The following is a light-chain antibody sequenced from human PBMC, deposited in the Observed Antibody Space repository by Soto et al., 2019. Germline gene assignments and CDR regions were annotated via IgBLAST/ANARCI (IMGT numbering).Light chain of an antibody. J-gene: IGLJ1*01. CDR2: DGS. Sequence: QSALTQPASVSGSPGQWTTISCTGTSTDIGGYNYVSWYQQLPGEAPKLIIYDGSDRPSGVSPRFSGTKSGNTSSLTISGHPDEDEGDYYCSSFTSRSTYVFGTGTKLTVL. CDR3: SSFTSRSTYV. V-gene: IGLV2-14*01. CDR1: STDIGGYNY.